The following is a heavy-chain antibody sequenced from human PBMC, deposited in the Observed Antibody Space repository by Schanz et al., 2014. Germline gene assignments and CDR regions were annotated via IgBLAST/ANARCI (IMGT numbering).Heavy chain of an antibody. J-gene: IGHJ4*02. CDR1: GGSINSNSYY. CDR2: VFYTGTT. CDR3: ARHGPLAGIPLDY. V-gene: IGHV4-39*01. Sequence: QLQLQESGPGLVKPSETLSLICSVSGGSINSNSYYWGWIRQPPGKGLEWIGNVFYTGTTYTNPSPRSRLPLSVDPSNNQSSLKLTSVTAADTAVYFCARHGPLAGIPLDYWGRGTLVTVSS. D-gene: IGHD6-19*01.